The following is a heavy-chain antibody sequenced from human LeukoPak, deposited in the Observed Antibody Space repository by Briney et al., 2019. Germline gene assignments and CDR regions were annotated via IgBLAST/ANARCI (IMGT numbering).Heavy chain of an antibody. D-gene: IGHD3-22*01. V-gene: IGHV3-30*02. J-gene: IGHJ4*02. CDR2: IRYDGSNK. CDR1: GFTFNNYG. CDR3: ARDLRGYYDRTLGY. Sequence: GGSLRLSCAASGFTFNNYGMHWVRQAPGKGLEWVAFIRYDGSNKYYADSVKGRFTISRDNAKNSLYLQMNSLRAEDTAVYYCARDLRGYYDRTLGYWGQGTLVTVSS.